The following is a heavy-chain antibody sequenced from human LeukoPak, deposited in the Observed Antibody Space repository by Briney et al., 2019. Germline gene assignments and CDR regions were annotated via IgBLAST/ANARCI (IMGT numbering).Heavy chain of an antibody. Sequence: GGSLRLSCAASGFTFSSYEMNWVRQAPGKGLEWVSYISSRGTTIYYADSVKGRFTISRDNAKNSLYLQMNSLRAEDTAVYYCARGGRPPEALGDTFDIWGQGTLVTVSS. CDR2: ISSRGTTI. V-gene: IGHV3-48*03. J-gene: IGHJ3*02. CDR3: ARGGRPPEALGDTFDI. D-gene: IGHD1-26*01. CDR1: GFTFSSYE.